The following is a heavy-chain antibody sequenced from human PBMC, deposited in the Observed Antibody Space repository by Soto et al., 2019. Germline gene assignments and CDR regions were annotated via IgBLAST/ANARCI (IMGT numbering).Heavy chain of an antibody. CDR1: GGSISTYY. CDR2: IHYSGST. Sequence: QVQLQESGPGLVKPSETLSLTCTVSGGSISTYYWSWVRQPPGKGLEWIGYIHYSGSTYFNPSLKSRVTMSLDMSSNQLSPHLKSVTAADTAVYYCARESAGSHKNNWFDPWGQGTLVTVSS. V-gene: IGHV4-59*01. J-gene: IGHJ5*02. CDR3: ARESAGSHKNNWFDP. D-gene: IGHD3-10*01.